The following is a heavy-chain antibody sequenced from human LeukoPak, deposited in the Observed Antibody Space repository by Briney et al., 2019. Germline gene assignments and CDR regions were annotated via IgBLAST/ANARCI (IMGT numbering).Heavy chain of an antibody. CDR1: GFTFSSYW. CDR2: IKQDGSEK. V-gene: IGHV3-7*01. D-gene: IGHD6-13*01. J-gene: IGHJ4*02. CDR3: ARDWSREDSIAAAGPPYFFDY. Sequence: GGSLRLSCAASGFTFSSYWMSWVRQAPGKGLEWVANIKQDGSEKYYVDSVKGRFTISRDNAKNSLYLQMNSLRAEDTAVYYCARDWSREDSIAAAGPPYFFDYWGQGTLVTVSS.